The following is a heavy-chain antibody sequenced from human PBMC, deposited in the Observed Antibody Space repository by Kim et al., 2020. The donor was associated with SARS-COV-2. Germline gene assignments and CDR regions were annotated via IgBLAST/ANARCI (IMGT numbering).Heavy chain of an antibody. J-gene: IGHJ4*02. V-gene: IGHV3-33*06. CDR3: AKDWAPWGDSSGWGTFDY. CDR1: GFTFSSYG. CDR2: IWYDGSNK. Sequence: GGSLRLSCAASGFTFSSYGMHWVRQAPGKGLEWVAVIWYDGSNKYYADSVKGRFTISRDNSKNTLYLQMNSLRAEDTAVYYCAKDWAPWGDSSGWGTFDYWGQGTLVTVSS. D-gene: IGHD6-19*01.